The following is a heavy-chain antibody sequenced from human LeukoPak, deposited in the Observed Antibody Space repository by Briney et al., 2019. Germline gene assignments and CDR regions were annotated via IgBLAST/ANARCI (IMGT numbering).Heavy chain of an antibody. V-gene: IGHV3-23*01. Sequence: GSLRLSCAASGFTFSSYAMSWVRQAPGKGLEWVSAISGSGGSTYYADSVKGRFTISRDNSKNSLYLQMNSLRDKDTAVYYCAREREVPGYYYYAMDVWGQGTTVTVSS. D-gene: IGHD1-26*01. CDR2: ISGSGGST. J-gene: IGHJ6*02. CDR1: GFTFSSYA. CDR3: AREREVPGYYYYAMDV.